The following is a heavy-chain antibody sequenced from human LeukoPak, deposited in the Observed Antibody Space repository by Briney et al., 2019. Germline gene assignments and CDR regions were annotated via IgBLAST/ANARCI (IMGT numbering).Heavy chain of an antibody. D-gene: IGHD3-22*01. CDR3: AKGSKAVVFTRDHYMDV. Sequence: PGGSLRLSCAASGFTFGTYNMNWVRQAPGKGLEWVAFIRYDGSGKYYADSVKGRFTISRDNSKSTLYLQMNSLRAEDTAVYYCAKGSKAVVFTRDHYMDVWGKGTTVTFSS. CDR2: IRYDGSGK. J-gene: IGHJ6*03. V-gene: IGHV3-30*02. CDR1: GFTFGTYN.